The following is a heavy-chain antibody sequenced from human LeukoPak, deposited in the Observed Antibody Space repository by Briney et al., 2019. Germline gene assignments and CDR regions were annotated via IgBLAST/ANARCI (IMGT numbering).Heavy chain of an antibody. CDR1: GDSVSASSTA. V-gene: IGHV6-1*01. D-gene: IGHD2-2*01. Sequence: SQTLSLTCAISGDSVSASSTAWNWIRQSPSRGLEWLGRTYYQSKWYNDYAVSVQTRIPINPDTPKNQFSLQLNSVTPEDTAVYYCARGTRSAFAYWGQGTLVTVSS. CDR2: TYYQSKWYN. J-gene: IGHJ4*02. CDR3: ARGTRSAFAY.